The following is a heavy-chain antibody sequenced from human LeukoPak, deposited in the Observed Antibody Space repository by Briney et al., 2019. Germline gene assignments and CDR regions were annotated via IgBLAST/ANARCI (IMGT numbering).Heavy chain of an antibody. CDR2: ISSSSSTI. V-gene: IGHV3-48*01. CDR3: ARLRGTLTFDY. D-gene: IGHD4-17*01. J-gene: IGHJ4*02. Sequence: GGSLRLSCAASGFTFSSYSMNWVRQAPGKGLEWVSYISSSSSTIYYADSVKGRFTISRDNAKNSLYLQMNSLRAEDTAVYYCARLRGTLTFDYWGQGTLVTVSS. CDR1: GFTFSSYS.